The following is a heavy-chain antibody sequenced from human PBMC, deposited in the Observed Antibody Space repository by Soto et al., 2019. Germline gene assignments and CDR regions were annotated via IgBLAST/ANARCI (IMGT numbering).Heavy chain of an antibody. CDR2: ISSTSSYI. J-gene: IGHJ6*02. Sequence: EVQLVESGGVLVKPGGSLRLSCAASGFTFSSYSINWVRQAPGKGLEWVSSISSTSSYIYYADSVKGRFTISRDNAKNSLYLQMNSLRAEDTAVYYCARGTPRYSGFDPQAYYYYGMDVWGQGTTVSVSS. V-gene: IGHV3-21*01. CDR1: GFTFSSYS. D-gene: IGHD5-12*01. CDR3: ARGTPRYSGFDPQAYYYYGMDV.